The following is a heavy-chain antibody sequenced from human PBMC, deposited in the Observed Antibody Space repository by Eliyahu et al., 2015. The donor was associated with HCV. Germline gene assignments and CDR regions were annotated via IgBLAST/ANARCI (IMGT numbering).Heavy chain of an antibody. CDR2: IWYDGSNK. V-gene: IGHV3-33*01. D-gene: IGHD3-22*01. CDR1: GFTFSSYG. Sequence: QVQLVESGGGVVQPGRSLRLSCAASGFTFSSYGMHWVRQAPGKGLEWVAVIWYDGSNKYYADSVKGRFTISRDNSKNTLYLQMNSLRAEDTAVYYCARHITVDSSGTTFDYWGQGTLVTVSS. CDR3: ARHITVDSSGTTFDY. J-gene: IGHJ4*02.